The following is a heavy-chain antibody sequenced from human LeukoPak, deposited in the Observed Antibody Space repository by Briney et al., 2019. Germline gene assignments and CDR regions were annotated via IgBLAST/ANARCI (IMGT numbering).Heavy chain of an antibody. Sequence: PSETLSLTCAVYGGSFSGYYWSWVRQPPGKGLEWIGEINRSGTANYNPSLKSRVTISLDTSKNQLSLKLRSATAADTAVYYCATNPSGHYWGQGTLVIVSP. D-gene: IGHD3-10*01. CDR2: INRSGTA. J-gene: IGHJ4*02. CDR3: ATNPSGHY. CDR1: GGSFSGYY. V-gene: IGHV4-34*01.